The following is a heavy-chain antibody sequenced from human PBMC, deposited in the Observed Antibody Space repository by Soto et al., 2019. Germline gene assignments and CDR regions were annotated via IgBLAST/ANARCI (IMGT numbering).Heavy chain of an antibody. V-gene: IGHV4-59*08. CDR2: IYYSGST. CDR1: GGSISSYY. J-gene: IGHJ5*02. D-gene: IGHD5-12*01. CDR3: ARQIKENGYSGYENNWFDP. Sequence: NPSETLSLTCTVSGGSISSYYWSWIRQPPGKGLEWIGYIYYSGSTNYNPSLKSRVTISVDTSKNQFSLKLSSVTAADTAVYYCARQIKENGYSGYENNWFDPWGQGTLVTVSS.